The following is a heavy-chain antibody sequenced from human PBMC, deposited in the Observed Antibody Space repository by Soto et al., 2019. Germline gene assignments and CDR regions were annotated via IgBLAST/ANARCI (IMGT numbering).Heavy chain of an antibody. J-gene: IGHJ6*03. CDR2: ISSSGSTI. CDR3: ARAGYCSGGSCYVYYYCMDV. V-gene: IGHV3-11*01. CDR1: GFTFSDYY. D-gene: IGHD2-15*01. Sequence: GGSLRLSCAASGFTFSDYYMSWIRQAPGKGLEWVSYISSSGSTIYYADSVKGRFTISRDNAKNSLYLQMNSLRAEDTAVYYCARAGYCSGGSCYVYYYCMDVWGKGTTVTVSS.